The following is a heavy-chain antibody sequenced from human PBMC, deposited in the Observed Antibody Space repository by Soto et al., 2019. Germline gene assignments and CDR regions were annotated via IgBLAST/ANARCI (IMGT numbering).Heavy chain of an antibody. CDR1: GFTFSSYG. V-gene: IGHV3-33*01. CDR3: ARDLGGDTAMVTLAY. D-gene: IGHD5-18*01. Sequence: GGSLRLSCAASGFTFSSYGMHWVRQAPGKGLEWVAVIWYDGSNKYYADSVKGRFTISRDNSKNTLYLQMNSLRAEDTAVYYCARDLGGDTAMVTLAYWGQGTLVTSPQ. CDR2: IWYDGSNK. J-gene: IGHJ4*02.